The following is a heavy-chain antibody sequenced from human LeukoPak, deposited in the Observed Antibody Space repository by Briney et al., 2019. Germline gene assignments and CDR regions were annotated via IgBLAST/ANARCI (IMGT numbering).Heavy chain of an antibody. CDR2: IDVCSGNT. Sequence: GTSVKVSCKASGFTFTSSVMQWVRQARGQRLEWIGWIDVCSGNTNYAQKFQERVTITRDMSTSTAYMELSSLRSEDTAVYYCASSGITMIPARGGDAFDIWGQGTMVTVSS. V-gene: IGHV1-58*02. D-gene: IGHD3-22*01. CDR3: ASSGITMIPARGGDAFDI. CDR1: GFTFTSSV. J-gene: IGHJ3*02.